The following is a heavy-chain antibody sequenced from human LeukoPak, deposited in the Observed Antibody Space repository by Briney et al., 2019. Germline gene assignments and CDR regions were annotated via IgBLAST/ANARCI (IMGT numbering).Heavy chain of an antibody. J-gene: IGHJ6*03. CDR2: ISSSGSTI. Sequence: PGGSLRLSCAASGFTFSDYYMSWIRQAPGKGLEWVSYISSSGSTIYYADSVKGRFTISRDNAKNSLYLQMNSLRAEDTAVYYCAKVYYYYYYMDVWGKGTTVTISS. CDR3: AKVYYYYYYMDV. V-gene: IGHV3-11*04. CDR1: GFTFSDYY.